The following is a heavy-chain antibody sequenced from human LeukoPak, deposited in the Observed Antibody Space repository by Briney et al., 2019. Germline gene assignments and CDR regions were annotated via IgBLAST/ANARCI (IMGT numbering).Heavy chain of an antibody. CDR1: GGSVSSGSYY. Sequence: NPSETLSLTCTVSGGSVSSGSYYWSWIRQPPGKGLEWIGYIYYSGSTNYNPSLKSRVTISVDTSKSQFSLKLSSVTAADTAVYYCARVVYAGAPYFDYWGQGTLVTVSS. V-gene: IGHV4-61*01. D-gene: IGHD2-8*02. CDR2: IYYSGST. CDR3: ARVVYAGAPYFDY. J-gene: IGHJ4*02.